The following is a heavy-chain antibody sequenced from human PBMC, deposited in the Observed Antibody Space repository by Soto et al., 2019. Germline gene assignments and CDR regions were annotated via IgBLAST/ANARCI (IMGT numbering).Heavy chain of an antibody. V-gene: IGHV4-31*03. CDR1: GGSISIGGYY. CDR3: ARDRKYYDFWSVYSDYYYYYGMDV. Sequence: PSETLSLTCTVSGGSISIGGYYWSWIRHHPGKGLEWIGYIYYSGSSYYNPSLKSRVTISVDTSKNQFSLKLSSVTAADTAVYYCARDRKYYDFWSVYSDYYYYYGMDVWGQGTTVTVSS. D-gene: IGHD3-3*01. J-gene: IGHJ6*02. CDR2: IYYSGSS.